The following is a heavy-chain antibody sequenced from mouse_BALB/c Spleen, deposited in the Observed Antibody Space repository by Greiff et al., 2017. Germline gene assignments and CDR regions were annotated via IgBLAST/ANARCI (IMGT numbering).Heavy chain of an antibody. J-gene: IGHJ4*01. CDR2: INSNGGST. Sequence: EVKVVESGGGLVKLGGSLKLSCAASGFTFSSYYMSWVRQTPEKRLELVAAINSNGGSTYYPDTVKGRFTISRDNAKNTLYLQMSSLKSEDTALYYCARRSSRGAMDYWGQGTSVAVSS. CDR1: GFTFSSYY. D-gene: IGHD1-1*01. V-gene: IGHV5-6-2*01. CDR3: ARRSSRGAMDY.